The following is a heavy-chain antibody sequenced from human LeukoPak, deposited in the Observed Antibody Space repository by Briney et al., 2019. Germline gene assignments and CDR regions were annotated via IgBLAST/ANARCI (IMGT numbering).Heavy chain of an antibody. CDR2: INPNGGST. CDR3: AKTYSHSWFNFDY. D-gene: IGHD6-13*01. CDR1: GYTFTNYY. Sequence: ASVKVSCKASGYTFTNYYIYWVRQAPGQGLEWMGIINPNGGSTSYAQKFQGRVTMTRDTSTSTAYMELDSLKSEDTAVYYCAKTYSHSWFNFDYWGQGTLVTVSS. V-gene: IGHV1-46*01. J-gene: IGHJ4*02.